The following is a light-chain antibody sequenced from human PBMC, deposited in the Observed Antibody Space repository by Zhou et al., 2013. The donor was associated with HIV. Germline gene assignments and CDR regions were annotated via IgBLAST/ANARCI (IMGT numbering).Light chain of an antibody. V-gene: IGKV3-15*01. CDR2: DAS. Sequence: IVVTQSPAILSVSPGERATLSCRTSQTVDKKLAWYRQRPGQAPSLLIYDASTRAANVPDKFRGSGSGTQFTLIIDAVQSEDFAVYHCQQYYNWPPGEGSTFGQGTSLE. CDR3: QQYYNWPPGEGST. CDR1: QTVDKK. J-gene: IGKJ2*01.